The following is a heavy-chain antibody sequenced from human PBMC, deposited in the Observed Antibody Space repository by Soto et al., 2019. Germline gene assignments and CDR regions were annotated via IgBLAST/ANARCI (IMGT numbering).Heavy chain of an antibody. CDR2: ISESGDRT. CDR1: GVTFSTYA. D-gene: IGHD1-20*01. V-gene: IGHV3-23*01. CDR3: AKPLLAREAINYYFDY. Sequence: GGSLRLSCAASGVTFSTYAMSWVRQAPGKGLELVSSISESGDRTFYADSVKGRFTISRDNSKSTLYLQMNSLRDEDTAVYYCAKPLLAREAINYYFDYWGLGTLVTVSS. J-gene: IGHJ4*02.